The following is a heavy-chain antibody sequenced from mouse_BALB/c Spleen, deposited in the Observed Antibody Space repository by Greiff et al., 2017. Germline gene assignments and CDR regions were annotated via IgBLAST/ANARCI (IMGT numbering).Heavy chain of an antibody. Sequence: QVQLQQPGAELVKPGASVKLSCKASGYTFTSYWMHWVKQRPGQGLEWIGYINPSTGYTEYNQKFKDKATLTADKSSSTAYMQLSSLTSEDSAVYYCARLRDYDGNWYFDVWGAGTTVTVSS. CDR2: INPSTGYT. CDR1: GYTFTSYW. V-gene: IGHV1-7*01. J-gene: IGHJ1*01. D-gene: IGHD2-4*01. CDR3: ARLRDYDGNWYFDV.